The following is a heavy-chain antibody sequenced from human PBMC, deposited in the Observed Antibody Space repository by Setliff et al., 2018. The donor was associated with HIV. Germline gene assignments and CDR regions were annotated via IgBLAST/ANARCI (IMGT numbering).Heavy chain of an antibody. V-gene: IGHV3-48*03. D-gene: IGHD3-22*01. CDR1: GFTFSTSE. J-gene: IGHJ4*03. CDR3: AKTYYYDSSGYYYFDS. CDR2: ISGSGSTI. Sequence: GGSLRLSCAASGFTFSTSEMNWVRQAPGKGLEWVSYISGSGSTIYYADSVKGRFTISRDNAKNSLYLQMNSLRAEDTAVYYCAKTYYYDSSGYYYFDSWGQGTTVTVSS.